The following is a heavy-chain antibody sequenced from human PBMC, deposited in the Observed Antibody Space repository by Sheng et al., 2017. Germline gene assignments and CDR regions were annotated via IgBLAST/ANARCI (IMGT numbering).Heavy chain of an antibody. J-gene: IGHJ4*02. D-gene: IGHD3-10*01. Sequence: QVQLVESGGGVVQPGGSLRLSCAASGFSFSTYGMHWVRQAPGKGLEWVAFIRYDGSNKYYADSVKGRFTISRDNSKNTLYLQMNSLRAEDTAVYYCAKDATYYYGSGKGYWGQGTPGHRLL. V-gene: IGHV3-30*02. CDR1: GFSFSTYG. CDR2: IRYDGSNK. CDR3: AKDATYYYGSGKGY.